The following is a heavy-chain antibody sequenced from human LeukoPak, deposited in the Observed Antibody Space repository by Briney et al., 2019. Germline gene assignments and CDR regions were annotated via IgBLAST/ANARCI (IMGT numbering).Heavy chain of an antibody. CDR1: GGTFSSYA. J-gene: IGHJ4*02. Sequence: SVKVSCKASGGTFSSYAISWVRQAPGQGLEWMGGIIPIFGTANYAQKFQGSVTITADESTGTAYMELSSLRSEDTAVYYCARNKRYFDWLFWDYWGQGTLVTVSS. CDR3: ARNKRYFDWLFWDY. D-gene: IGHD3-9*01. V-gene: IGHV1-69*13. CDR2: IIPIFGTA.